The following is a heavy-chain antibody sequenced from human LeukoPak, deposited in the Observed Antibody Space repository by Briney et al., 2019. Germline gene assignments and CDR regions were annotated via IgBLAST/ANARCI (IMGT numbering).Heavy chain of an antibody. CDR2: IYYSGST. J-gene: IGHJ6*02. V-gene: IGHV4-39*07. D-gene: IGHD6-19*01. CDR1: GGSISSSSYY. Sequence: SETLSLTCTVSGGSISSSSYYWGWIRQPPGKGLEWIGSIYYSGSTYYNPSLKSRVTISVDTSKNQFSLKLSSVTAADTAVYYCARDRGIAVAGSKGYYYYGMDVWGQGTTVTVSS. CDR3: ARDRGIAVAGSKGYYYYGMDV.